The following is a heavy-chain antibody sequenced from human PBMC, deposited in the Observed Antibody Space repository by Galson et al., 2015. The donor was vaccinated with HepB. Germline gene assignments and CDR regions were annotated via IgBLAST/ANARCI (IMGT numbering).Heavy chain of an antibody. CDR2: INHSGST. CDR3: ARGNNQLRLGELSLFRLLQNRKTTPPNFDY. D-gene: IGHD3-16*02. Sequence: SETLSLTCAVYGGSFSGYYWSWIRQPPGKGLEWIGEINHSGSTNYNPSLKSRVTISVDTSKNQFSLKLSSVTAADTAVYYCARGNNQLRLGELSLFRLLQNRKTTPPNFDYWGQGTLVTVSS. J-gene: IGHJ4*02. V-gene: IGHV4-34*01. CDR1: GGSFSGYY.